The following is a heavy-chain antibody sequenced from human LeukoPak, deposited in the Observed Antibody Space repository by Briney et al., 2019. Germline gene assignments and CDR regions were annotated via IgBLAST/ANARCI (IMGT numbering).Heavy chain of an antibody. J-gene: IGHJ4*02. V-gene: IGHV3-23*01. Sequence: PGTSLRLSCVASGFTFTNYAMSWVRQAPGKGLEWVSAITGSDGTSHYADSVKGRFTIPRDNSKNTLYLQVNSLRAEDTAVYYCAKWGDYDILTGYYVPDYWGQGTLVTVSS. CDR1: GFTFTNYA. D-gene: IGHD3-9*01. CDR2: ITGSDGTS. CDR3: AKWGDYDILTGYYVPDY.